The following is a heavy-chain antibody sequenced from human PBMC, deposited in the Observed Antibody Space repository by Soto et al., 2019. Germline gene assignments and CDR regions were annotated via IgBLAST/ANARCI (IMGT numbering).Heavy chain of an antibody. D-gene: IGHD2-15*01. CDR2: IHYSGNT. Sequence: SETLSLTCTVSGGSTGSGDYYWSWIRQSPGKGLEWIGYIHYSGNTYYNPSLKSRVTISVDTSKNQFSLKLSSVTAADTAVYYCARARRGIVGVAAATSAFDIWGQGTMVTVSS. CDR3: ARARRGIVGVAAATSAFDI. V-gene: IGHV4-30-4*08. CDR1: GGSTGSGDYY. J-gene: IGHJ3*02.